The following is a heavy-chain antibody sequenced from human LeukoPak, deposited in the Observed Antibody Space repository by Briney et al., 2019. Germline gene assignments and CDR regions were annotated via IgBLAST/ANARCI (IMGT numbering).Heavy chain of an antibody. J-gene: IGHJ6*02. Sequence: PGGSLRLSCAASGFTFSSYSMNWVRQAPGKGLEWVSSISSSSSYIYYADSVKGRFTISRDNAKNSLYLQMNSLRAEDTAVYYCARPGQNHPLAAADLREDYYYGMDVWGQGTTVTVSS. CDR2: ISSSSSYI. V-gene: IGHV3-21*01. D-gene: IGHD6-13*01. CDR3: ARPGQNHPLAAADLREDYYYGMDV. CDR1: GFTFSSYS.